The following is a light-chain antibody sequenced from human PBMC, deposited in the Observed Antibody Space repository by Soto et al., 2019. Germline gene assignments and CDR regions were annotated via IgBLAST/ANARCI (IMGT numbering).Light chain of an antibody. CDR3: QQYDNSVWT. J-gene: IGKJ1*01. V-gene: IGKV3-20*01. CDR2: GAS. Sequence: DIVLTQSPGTLSLSPGERATLDCRASQSVSSNHLAWYQQKPGQAPRLLIYGASRRATGIPDRFSGSGSGTDFTLTISRLEPEDLAVYYCQQYDNSVWTFGQGTKVDIK. CDR1: QSVSSNH.